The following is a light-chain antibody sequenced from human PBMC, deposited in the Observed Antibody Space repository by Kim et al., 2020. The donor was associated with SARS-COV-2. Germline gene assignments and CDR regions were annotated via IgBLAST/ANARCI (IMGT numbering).Light chain of an antibody. CDR3: QSYDSSLSGWV. V-gene: IGLV1-40*01. CDR2: SNS. CDR1: SANIGADYD. Sequence: RVTISCTGSSANIGADYDVHWYQYLPGTGPKLRIYSNSNRPSGVPDRFSGSKSGTAASLAITGLQAEDEADYYCQSYDSSLSGWVFGGGTKVTVL. J-gene: IGLJ3*02.